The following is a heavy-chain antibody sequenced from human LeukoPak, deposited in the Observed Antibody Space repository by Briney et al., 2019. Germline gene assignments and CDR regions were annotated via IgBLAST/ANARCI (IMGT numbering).Heavy chain of an antibody. CDR2: IYYSGST. Sequence: SETLSLTCTVSGGSISSYYWSWIRQPPGNGLEWIGYIYYSGSTNYNPSLKSRVTISVDTSKNQFSLKLSSVTAADTAVYYCASTKPNCSCGSCYSDGHYYYYGMDVWGQGTTVTVSS. V-gene: IGHV4-59*08. J-gene: IGHJ6*02. D-gene: IGHD2-15*01. CDR3: ASTKPNCSCGSCYSDGHYYYYGMDV. CDR1: GGSISSYY.